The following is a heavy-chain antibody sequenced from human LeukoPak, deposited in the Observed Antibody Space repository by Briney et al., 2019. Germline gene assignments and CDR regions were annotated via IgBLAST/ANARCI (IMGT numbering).Heavy chain of an antibody. Sequence: SETLSLTCTVSGGSISSSSYYWGWIRQPPGKGLEWIGYIYYTGSTTYNPSLKSRVTISADTSKNQFSLKLSSVTAADTAVYYCASRKLGNDYWGQGTLVTVSS. D-gene: IGHD7-27*01. CDR2: IYYTGST. J-gene: IGHJ4*02. V-gene: IGHV4-61*05. CDR1: GGSISSSSYY. CDR3: ASRKLGNDY.